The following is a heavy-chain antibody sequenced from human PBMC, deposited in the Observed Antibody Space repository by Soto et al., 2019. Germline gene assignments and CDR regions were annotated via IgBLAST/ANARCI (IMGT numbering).Heavy chain of an antibody. CDR2: IYYSGST. Sequence: SSETLSLTCTVSGGSISSGDYYWSWIRQPPGKGLEWIGYIYYSGSTYYNPSLKSRVTISVDTSKNQFSLKLSSVTAADTAVYYCARVGDSYGGYYYGMDVWGQGTTVTVSS. J-gene: IGHJ6*02. D-gene: IGHD5-18*01. V-gene: IGHV4-30-4*01. CDR1: GGSISSGDYY. CDR3: ARVGDSYGGYYYGMDV.